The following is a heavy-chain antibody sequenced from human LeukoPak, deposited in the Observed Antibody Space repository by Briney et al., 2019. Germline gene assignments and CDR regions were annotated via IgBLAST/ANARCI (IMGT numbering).Heavy chain of an antibody. D-gene: IGHD3-10*01. V-gene: IGHV4-39*01. Sequence: PSETLSLTCTVSGGSISSSSYYWGWIRQPPGKGLEWIGSIYYSGSTYYNPSLKSRVTISVDTSKNQFSLKVSSVTAADTAVYYCARRELLSTPDAFDIWGQGRMVTVSS. J-gene: IGHJ3*02. CDR3: ARRELLSTPDAFDI. CDR1: GGSISSSSYY. CDR2: IYYSGST.